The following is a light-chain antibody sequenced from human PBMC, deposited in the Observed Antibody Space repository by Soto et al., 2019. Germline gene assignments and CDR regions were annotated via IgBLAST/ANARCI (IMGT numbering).Light chain of an antibody. Sequence: DIQVTQSPSSLSASVGDRVTITCRTSQTINTYLNWYQQQPGKAPKLLIFAASTLHSGVPSRFSGSGSGTVFTLTITSLQPEDFATYYCQQGSSAPFTFGPGTQLEV. CDR2: AAS. CDR1: QTINTY. J-gene: IGKJ2*01. V-gene: IGKV1-39*01. CDR3: QQGSSAPFT.